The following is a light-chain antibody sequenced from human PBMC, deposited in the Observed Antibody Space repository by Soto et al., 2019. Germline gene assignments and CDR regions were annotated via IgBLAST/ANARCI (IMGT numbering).Light chain of an antibody. J-gene: IGKJ1*01. V-gene: IGKV3-20*01. CDR2: ATS. CDR1: QSFSSSY. CDR3: QQYGTPPRT. Sequence: EIVLTHSPCTLSLSPGERATLSCMASQSFSSSYLAWYQQKPGQAPRLLIYATSSRATGIPDRFSGSGSQTDFTLTISRLEPEDFAVYYCQQYGTPPRTFGQGTKVDIK.